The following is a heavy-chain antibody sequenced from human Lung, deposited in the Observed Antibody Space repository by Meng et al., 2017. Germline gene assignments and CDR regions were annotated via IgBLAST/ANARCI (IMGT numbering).Heavy chain of an antibody. J-gene: IGHJ2*01. CDR1: GGSVNRSNYY. CDR3: ARGQKGYFDL. V-gene: IGHV4-30-4*01. CDR2: IYNSGST. Sequence: QVLLKVAVPGLVKPAKTLSLTCTVSGGSVNRSNYYWSWIRQPPGKGLEWSRHIYNSGSTYYNPSLKSRITISVDTYKNQFSLKLSSVTAADTAVYYCARGQKGYFDLWGRGTLVTVSS.